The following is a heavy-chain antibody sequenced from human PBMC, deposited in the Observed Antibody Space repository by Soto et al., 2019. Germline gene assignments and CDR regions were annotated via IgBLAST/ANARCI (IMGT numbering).Heavy chain of an antibody. D-gene: IGHD3-9*01. Sequence: SLRLSCAASGFTFSNAWMSWVRQAPGKGLEWVGRIKSKTDGGTTDYAAPVKGRFTISRDDSKNTLYLQMNSLKTEDTAVYYCTPTGRYFDWLSNMDVWGQGTTVTVSS. CDR2: IKSKTDGGTT. CDR1: GFTFSNAW. J-gene: IGHJ6*02. V-gene: IGHV3-15*01. CDR3: TPTGRYFDWLSNMDV.